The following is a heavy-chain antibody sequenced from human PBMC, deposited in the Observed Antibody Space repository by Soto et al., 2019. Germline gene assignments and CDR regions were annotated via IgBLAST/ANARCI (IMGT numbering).Heavy chain of an antibody. CDR1: GLTFNSYS. J-gene: IGHJ6*04. CDR2: ISSSSSTI. CDR3: ARGREFAMGV. D-gene: IGHD3-10*01. Sequence: GGSTKLSRASSGLTFNSYSMNWVRKEPGKGLEWVSYISSSSSTIYYADSVKGRFTISRDNAKNSLYLQMNSLRAEDTAVYYCARGREFAMGVWGEGTTVTVSS. V-gene: IGHV3-48*01.